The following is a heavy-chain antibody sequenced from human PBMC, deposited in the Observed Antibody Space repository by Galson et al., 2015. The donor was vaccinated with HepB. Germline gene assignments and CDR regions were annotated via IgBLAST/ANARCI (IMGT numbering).Heavy chain of an antibody. J-gene: IGHJ4*02. CDR2: IHPSGGRT. Sequence: SLRLSCAASGFTFSYFLTNWVRQAPGKGLEWVSGIHPSGGRTYYADSVKGRFTISRDNSKNTLYLQINSLRAEDTAVYYCAKGVPRYTSGWYLGGVAYFDHWGQGALVAVSS. V-gene: IGHV3-23*01. D-gene: IGHD6-19*01. CDR1: GFTFSYFL. CDR3: AKGVPRYTSGWYLGGVAYFDH.